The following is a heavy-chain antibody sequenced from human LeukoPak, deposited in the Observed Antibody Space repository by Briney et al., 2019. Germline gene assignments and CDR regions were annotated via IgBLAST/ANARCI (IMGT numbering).Heavy chain of an antibody. Sequence: GGSLRLSCAASGFTFSTYAMHWVRQAPGKGLEWVSIISTSGDTTYYAGSVKGRFTISRDNSKNTLFLQTNSLRAEDTAVYYCARGSPLSYYFDYWGQGTLVTVSS. D-gene: IGHD2/OR15-2a*01. CDR1: GFTFSTYA. CDR3: ARGSPLSYYFDY. V-gene: IGHV3-23*01. CDR2: ISTSGDTT. J-gene: IGHJ4*02.